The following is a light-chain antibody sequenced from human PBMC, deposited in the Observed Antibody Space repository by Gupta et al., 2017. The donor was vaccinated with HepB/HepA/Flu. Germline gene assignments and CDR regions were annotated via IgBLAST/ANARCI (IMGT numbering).Light chain of an antibody. V-gene: IGKV3-11*01. CDR3: QQRSNWPPFT. J-gene: IGKJ4*01. CDR1: QSVSSY. Sequence: EIVLTQSPATLSLSPWERATLSCRASQSVSSYLAWYQQKPGQAPRLLIYDASNRATGIPARFSGSGSGTDFTFTISSLEPEDFAVYYCQQRSNWPPFTFGGGTKVEIK. CDR2: DAS.